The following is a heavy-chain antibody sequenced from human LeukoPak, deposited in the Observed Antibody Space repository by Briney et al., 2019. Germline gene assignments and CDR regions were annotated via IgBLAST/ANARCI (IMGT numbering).Heavy chain of an antibody. CDR2: IDRSGSAI. V-gene: IGHV3-11*04. CDR1: GLTISDYY. Sequence: GGSLRLSCASSGLTISDYYMRWIRQAPGKGLEWVSYIDRSGSAIYCADSVKGRFTISRDNAKNSLFLQMNSLRAEDTAVYYCARAYYDSTGLDYWGRGTLVTVSS. D-gene: IGHD3-9*01. CDR3: ARAYYDSTGLDY. J-gene: IGHJ4*02.